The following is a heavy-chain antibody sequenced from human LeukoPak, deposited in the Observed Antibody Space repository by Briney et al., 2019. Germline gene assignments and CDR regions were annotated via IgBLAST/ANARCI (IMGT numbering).Heavy chain of an antibody. Sequence: ASVKVSCKGSGYTFTRSGISWVRQAPGQGLEWMGWISVYNGKTNYAQKFQGRMTLTTDTSTSTAYMELRSLRSDDTAVYYCARGVASIAARGAFDIWGQGIMVTVSS. J-gene: IGHJ3*02. CDR1: GYTFTRSG. CDR3: ARGVASIAARGAFDI. V-gene: IGHV1-18*01. CDR2: ISVYNGKT. D-gene: IGHD6-6*01.